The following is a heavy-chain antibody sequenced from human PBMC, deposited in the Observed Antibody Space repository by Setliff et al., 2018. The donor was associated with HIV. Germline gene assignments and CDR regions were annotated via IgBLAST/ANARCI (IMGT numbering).Heavy chain of an antibody. J-gene: IGHJ6*03. CDR3: ARHVHYYYYMDV. CDR2: IYTTGRT. Sequence: SETLSLTCTVSGGSISNYYWSWIRQPPGKGLEWIGYIYTTGRTNYNPSLKSRVNISVDTTKNQCSLKLSSVTAADTAVYYCARHVHYYYYMDVWGKGTTVTVSS. V-gene: IGHV4-59*08. CDR1: GGSISNYY.